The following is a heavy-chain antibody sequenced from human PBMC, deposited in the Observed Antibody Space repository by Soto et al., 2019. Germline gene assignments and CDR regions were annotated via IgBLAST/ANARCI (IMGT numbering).Heavy chain of an antibody. CDR2: ISGSGGST. V-gene: IGHV3-23*01. Sequence: SLRLSCASSGFTFSSYAMSWVRQAPGKGLEWVSAISGSGGSTYYADSVKGRFTISRDNSKNTLYLQMNSLRAEDTAVYYCAKGTRIVVAPAAIDYWGQGTLVTVSS. CDR1: GFTFSSYA. J-gene: IGHJ4*02. CDR3: AKGTRIVVAPAAIDY. D-gene: IGHD2-2*02.